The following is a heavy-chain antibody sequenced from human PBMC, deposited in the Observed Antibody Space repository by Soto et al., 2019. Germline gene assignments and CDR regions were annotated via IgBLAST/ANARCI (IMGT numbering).Heavy chain of an antibody. V-gene: IGHV1-69*06. Sequence: AVKVSCKASGGTFSSYAISWVRQAPGQGLEWMGGIIPIFGTANYAQKFQGRVTITADKSTSTAYMELSSLRSEDTAVYYCARGAVPVLRFVEWLPYYGMDVWGQGTTVTVSS. D-gene: IGHD3-3*01. J-gene: IGHJ6*02. CDR2: IIPIFGTA. CDR1: GGTFSSYA. CDR3: ARGAVPVLRFVEWLPYYGMDV.